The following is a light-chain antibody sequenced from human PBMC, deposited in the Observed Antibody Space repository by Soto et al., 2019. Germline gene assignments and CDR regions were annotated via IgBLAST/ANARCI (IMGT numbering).Light chain of an antibody. CDR3: TSYTSSNTFV. J-gene: IGLJ1*01. CDR1: SSDVGSYDR. V-gene: IGLV2-18*02. Sequence: QSALTQPPSVSGSPGQSVTISCTGTSSDVGSYDRVSWYQQPPGTAPKLMIYEVNNRPSGVPDRFSGSKSGNTASLTISGLQAEDEADYYCTSYTSSNTFVFGTGTEVTVL. CDR2: EVN.